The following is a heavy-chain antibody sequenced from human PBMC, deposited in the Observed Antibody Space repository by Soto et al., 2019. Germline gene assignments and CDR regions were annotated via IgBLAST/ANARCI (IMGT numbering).Heavy chain of an antibody. D-gene: IGHD1-26*01. CDR3: ISTLGARFDY. J-gene: IGHJ4*02. Sequence: GASVKVSCKASGYTFTSQNMHWVRQAPGQGLEWMGVINPSIGTTTHAQKFQGRVTMTSDTSTSSVYMEVSSLRSEDTAVYYCISTLGARFDYWGQGTLVTVSS. CDR1: GYTFTSQN. CDR2: INPSIGTT. V-gene: IGHV1-46*03.